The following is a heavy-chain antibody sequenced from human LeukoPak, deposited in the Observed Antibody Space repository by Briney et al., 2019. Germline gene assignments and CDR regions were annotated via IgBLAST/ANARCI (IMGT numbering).Heavy chain of an antibody. CDR1: GGTFSSYA. Sequence: ASVKVSCKASGGTFSSYAISWVRQTPGQGLEWMGGIIPIFGTANYAQKFQGRVTITADESTSTAYMELSSLRSEDTAVYYCARDGGDAFDIWGQGTMVTVSS. J-gene: IGHJ3*02. V-gene: IGHV1-69*13. CDR3: ARDGGDAFDI. CDR2: IIPIFGTA.